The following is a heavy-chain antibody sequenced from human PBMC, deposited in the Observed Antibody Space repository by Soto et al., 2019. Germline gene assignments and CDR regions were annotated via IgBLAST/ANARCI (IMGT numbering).Heavy chain of an antibody. J-gene: IGHJ2*01. V-gene: IGHV4-34*01. CDR2: INDRGAI. CDR3: ARESHDILTGPPWVWYFEL. Sequence: QVQLQQWGAGPLRPLETLSLTCGVSGGSFSGYYWAWIRQSPGKGLEWLGEINDRGAINYNPSLKSRVSISVATSKNHYSLKLRPVTAADTAVYYCARESHDILTGPPWVWYFELWGRGTLVTVSS. CDR1: GGSFSGYY. D-gene: IGHD3-9*01.